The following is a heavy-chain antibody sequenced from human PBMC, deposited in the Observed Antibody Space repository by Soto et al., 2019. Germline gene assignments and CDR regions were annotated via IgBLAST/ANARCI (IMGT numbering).Heavy chain of an antibody. CDR3: ASAPSALYDY. CDR1: GFSVNNY. CDR2: MYSGGGT. V-gene: IGHV3-53*01. J-gene: IGHJ4*02. D-gene: IGHD3-16*01. Sequence: GGSLRLSCAASGFSVNNYMSWVRQAPGKGLEWVSVMYSGGGTWYTDSVKGRFTISRDNSKNTLYLQMNSLRAEDPALYYCASAPSALYDYWGQGTLVTVSS.